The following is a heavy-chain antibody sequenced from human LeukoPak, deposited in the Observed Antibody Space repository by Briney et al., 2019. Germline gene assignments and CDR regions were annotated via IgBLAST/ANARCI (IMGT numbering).Heavy chain of an antibody. Sequence: SVKVSCKASVYTFTSYYMHWVRQAPEQGLNWMGIINPSGGSTGYAQRFQGRVTMTRDTSTSTVYMEVSSMRSEDTAVYYWAREGVGYYDSSGYRFDYWGQGTLVTVSS. J-gene: IGHJ4*02. CDR3: AREGVGYYDSSGYRFDY. CDR2: INPSGGST. CDR1: VYTFTSYY. V-gene: IGHV1-46*01. D-gene: IGHD3-22*01.